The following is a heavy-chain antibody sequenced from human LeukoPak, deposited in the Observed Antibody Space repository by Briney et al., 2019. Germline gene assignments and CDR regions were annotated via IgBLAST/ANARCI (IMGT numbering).Heavy chain of an antibody. J-gene: IGHJ4*02. Sequence: SQTLSLTCTVSGGSINSGGYYWSWIRQHPGKGLEWIGYIYYSGSTYYNPSLKSRVTISVDTSKNQFSLKLSSVTAADTAVYYCARSGAQPVGFDYWGQGTLVTVSS. CDR1: GGSINSGGYY. CDR2: IYYSGST. CDR3: ARSGAQPVGFDY. V-gene: IGHV4-31*03. D-gene: IGHD6-13*01.